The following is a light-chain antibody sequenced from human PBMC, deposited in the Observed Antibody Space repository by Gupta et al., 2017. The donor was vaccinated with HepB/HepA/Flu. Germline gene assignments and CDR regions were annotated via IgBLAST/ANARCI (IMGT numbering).Light chain of an antibody. CDR1: SSNIGNNY. CDR2: DNN. Sequence: QSVLTQPPSVSASPGQKVTISCSGSSSNIGNNYVPWYQQLPGTAPKLLIYDNNKRPSGIPDRFSGSKSGTSATLGITGLQTGDEAEYYCGTWDSSLSAWVFGGGTKLTV. V-gene: IGLV1-51*01. CDR3: GTWDSSLSAWV. J-gene: IGLJ3*02.